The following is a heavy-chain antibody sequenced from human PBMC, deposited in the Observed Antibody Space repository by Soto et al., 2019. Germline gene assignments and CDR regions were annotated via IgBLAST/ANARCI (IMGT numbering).Heavy chain of an antibody. V-gene: IGHV3-74*01. CDR1: GFTFSSYW. J-gene: IGHJ4*02. CDR3: ARTSLVVAAATREDY. D-gene: IGHD2-15*01. Sequence: EVQLVESGGALVQHGGSLRLSCAASGFTFSSYWMHWVRQAPGKGLVWVSRINSDGSSTSYADSVKGRFTISRDNAKNTLYLQMNSLRAEDTAVYYCARTSLVVAAATREDYWGQGTLVTVSS. CDR2: INSDGSST.